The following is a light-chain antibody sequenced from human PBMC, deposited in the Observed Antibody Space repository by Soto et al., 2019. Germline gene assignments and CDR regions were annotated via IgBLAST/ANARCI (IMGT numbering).Light chain of an antibody. CDR3: QQYNTQSRT. J-gene: IGKJ1*01. Sequence: DIQMTQSPSTLSTPVGDRVTITCRASQSVSTWLAWYQQKPGKAPKLLIYDASSLESGVPSRFSGSGSGTEFTLTISSLQPDDFATYYCQQYNTQSRTFGQGTKVDI. V-gene: IGKV1-5*01. CDR1: QSVSTW. CDR2: DAS.